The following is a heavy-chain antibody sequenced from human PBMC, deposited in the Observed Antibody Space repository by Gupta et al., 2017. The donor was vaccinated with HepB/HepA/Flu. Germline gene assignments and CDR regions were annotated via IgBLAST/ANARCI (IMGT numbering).Heavy chain of an antibody. CDR2: ISGRGDRT. J-gene: IGHJ4*02. Sequence: EVQLLESGGGLVQPGGSLRLSCAASGFTFSSYAMNWVRQAPGKGLEWVSTISGRGDRTHYADSVKGRFTISRDNSRNTVYLQMNSLRAEDTAIYYCADPPNPEYWGQGTLVTVSS. V-gene: IGHV3-23*01. D-gene: IGHD2/OR15-2a*01. CDR3: ADPPNPEY. CDR1: GFTFSSYA.